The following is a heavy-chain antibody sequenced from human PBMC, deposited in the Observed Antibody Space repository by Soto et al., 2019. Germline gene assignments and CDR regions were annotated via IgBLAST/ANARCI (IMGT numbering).Heavy chain of an antibody. Sequence: ASLKVSCKASGYTFTSYAMHWVRQAPGQRLEWMGWINTGNGNTRYSQKFQGTVTITRDTSASTAYMELSSLRSEDTAVYYCARGGLSTAKDYWGQGSLVTVSS. CDR2: INTGNGNT. D-gene: IGHD1-1*01. J-gene: IGHJ4*02. CDR3: ARGGLSTAKDY. V-gene: IGHV1-3*04. CDR1: GYTFTSYA.